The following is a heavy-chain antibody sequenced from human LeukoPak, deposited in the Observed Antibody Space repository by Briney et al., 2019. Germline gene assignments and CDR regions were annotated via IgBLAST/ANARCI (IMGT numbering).Heavy chain of an antibody. CDR2: ISGSGGST. CDR1: GFTLSSYA. Sequence: PGVSRRLSCAASGFTLSSYAMSWVRQAPGQGLEWVSVISGSGGSTYYADSVKSRFTIYRDNSKNTLYLQMNSLRAEDTAVYYCAKDYSGYDYWGQGTLVTVSS. J-gene: IGHJ4*02. V-gene: IGHV3-23*01. D-gene: IGHD5-12*01. CDR3: AKDYSGYDY.